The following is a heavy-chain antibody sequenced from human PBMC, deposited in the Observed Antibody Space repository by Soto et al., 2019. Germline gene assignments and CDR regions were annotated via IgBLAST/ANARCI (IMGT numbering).Heavy chain of an antibody. V-gene: IGHV3-30*18. CDR3: AKGPGSITIFGVVRHYYYYYMDV. CDR1: GFTFSSYG. D-gene: IGHD3-3*01. CDR2: ISYDGSNK. Sequence: GGSLRLSCAASGFTFSSYGMHWVRQAPGKGLEWVAVISYDGSNKYYADSVKGRFTISRDNSKNTLYLQMNSLRAEDTAVYYCAKGPGSITIFGVVRHYYYYYMDVWGKGTTVTVSS. J-gene: IGHJ6*03.